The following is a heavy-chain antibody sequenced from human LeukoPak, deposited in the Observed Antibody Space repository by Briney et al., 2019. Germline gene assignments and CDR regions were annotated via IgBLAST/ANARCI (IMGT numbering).Heavy chain of an antibody. CDR2: ISDGGSRT. J-gene: IGHJ4*02. V-gene: IGHV3-23*01. CDR3: AKAVVGSAIDY. Sequence: GGSLRLSCAASGFAFSSYAMNWVRQTPGKGLEWVSAISDGGSRTYYANCVRGRFTVSRDNSKSTLYLQMNSLRAEDSAVYYCAKAVVGSAIDYWGQGTLVTVSS. CDR1: GFAFSSYA. D-gene: IGHD3-10*01.